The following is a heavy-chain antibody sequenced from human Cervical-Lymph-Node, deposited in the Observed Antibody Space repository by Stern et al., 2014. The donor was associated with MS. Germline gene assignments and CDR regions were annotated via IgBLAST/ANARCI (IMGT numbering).Heavy chain of an antibody. V-gene: IGHV1-3*01. D-gene: IGHD2-15*01. CDR2: INAGNGDT. Sequence: QVQLGQSGAEVKKPGASVKLYCKTSGYTFTTYSLHWVRQAPGQRLEWMGWINAGNGDTKYSQKFQDRVTITRDTSASTAYMELSSLRPEDTAVYYCAGYQIPVAATLDYWGQGALVTVSS. J-gene: IGHJ4*02. CDR1: GYTFTTYS. CDR3: AGYQIPVAATLDY.